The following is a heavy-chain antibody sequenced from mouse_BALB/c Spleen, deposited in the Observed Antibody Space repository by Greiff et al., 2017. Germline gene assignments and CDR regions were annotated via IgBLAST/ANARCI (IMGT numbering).Heavy chain of an antibody. D-gene: IGHD2-1*01. V-gene: IGHV1-69*02. CDR1: GYTFTSYW. Sequence: QVQLQQPGAELVKPGAPVKLSCKASGYTFTSYWMNWVKQRPGRGLEWIGRIDPSDSETHYNQKFKDKATLTVDKSSSTAYIQLSSLTSEDSAVYYCARGDYGNYFDDWGQGTTLTVSS. CDR3: ARGDYGNYFDD. J-gene: IGHJ2*01. CDR2: IDPSDSET.